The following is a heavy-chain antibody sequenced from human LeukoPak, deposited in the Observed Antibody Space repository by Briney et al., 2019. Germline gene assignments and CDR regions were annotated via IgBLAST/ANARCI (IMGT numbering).Heavy chain of an antibody. CDR2: ISGSGGST. V-gene: IGHV3-23*01. CDR3: ARLGRPGIAAAGQNWFDP. J-gene: IGHJ5*02. Sequence: GGSLRLSCAASGFTFSSYAMSWVRQAPGKGLEWVSAISGSGGSTYYADSVKGRFTISRDNSKNTLYLQMNSLRAEDTAVYYCARLGRPGIAAAGQNWFDPWGQGTLVTVSS. D-gene: IGHD6-13*01. CDR1: GFTFSSYA.